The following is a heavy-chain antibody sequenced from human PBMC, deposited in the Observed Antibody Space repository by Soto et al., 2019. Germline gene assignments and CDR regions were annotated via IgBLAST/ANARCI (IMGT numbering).Heavy chain of an antibody. CDR2: IYNGERT. V-gene: IGHV4-59*01. D-gene: IGHD6-19*01. CDR1: GASIRNFY. Sequence: QVHLQESGPGLVKPSETMSLTCTASGASIRNFYWNWVRQFPGKGLEWIGHIYNGERTNYNPSPKLRVPISVDPSQNQFALKLSSVTVAASAVYYCAQTTGWPCFDYWGQGTLVAVSS. CDR3: AQTTGWPCFDY. J-gene: IGHJ4*02.